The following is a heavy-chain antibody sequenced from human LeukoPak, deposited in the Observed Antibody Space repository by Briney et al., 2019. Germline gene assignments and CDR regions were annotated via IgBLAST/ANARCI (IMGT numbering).Heavy chain of an antibody. CDR1: GGSISSYY. Sequence: SETPSLTCTVSGGSISSYYWSWIRQPPGKGLEWIGYIYYSGSTNYNPSLKSRVTISVDTSKNQFSLKLSSVTAADTAVYYCARVSYYDSSGYYHFDYWGQGTLVTVSS. CDR3: ARVSYYDSSGYYHFDY. J-gene: IGHJ4*02. CDR2: IYYSGST. V-gene: IGHV4-59*01. D-gene: IGHD3-22*01.